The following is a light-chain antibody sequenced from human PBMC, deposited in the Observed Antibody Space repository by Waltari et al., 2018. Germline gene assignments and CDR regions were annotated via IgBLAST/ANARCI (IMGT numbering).Light chain of an antibody. CDR2: DAS. Sequence: IMLTQSPGTLSLSPGERATLSCRASQSISRYLAWYQQKPGQAPRLLNYDASTRATGIPDRFSGSGSGTDFSLTISRLEPEDFAVYYCQKYGSLPATFGQGTKVEIK. J-gene: IGKJ1*01. V-gene: IGKV3-20*01. CDR1: QSISRY. CDR3: QKYGSLPAT.